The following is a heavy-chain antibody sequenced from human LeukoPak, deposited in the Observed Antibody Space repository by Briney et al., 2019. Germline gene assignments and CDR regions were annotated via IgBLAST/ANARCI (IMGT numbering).Heavy chain of an antibody. J-gene: IGHJ4*02. CDR3: ARESYYYNSSGYYLVDY. CDR1: GFTFNIYE. Sequence: GGSLRLSCAASGFTFNIYEMNWVRQAPEKGLECVSYNSSSGSTIYYADSVKRRYTISRDNAQNSLYLQMNSLRAEDTAVYYRARESYYYNSSGYYLVDYWGQGTLVTVSS. CDR2: NSSSGSTI. V-gene: IGHV3-48*03. D-gene: IGHD3-22*01.